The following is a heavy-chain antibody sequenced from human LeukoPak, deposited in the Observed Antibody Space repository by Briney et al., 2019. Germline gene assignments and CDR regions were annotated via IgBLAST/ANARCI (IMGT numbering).Heavy chain of an antibody. CDR3: ARVSPYCSGGNCYFDY. CDR1: GGSFSGYY. V-gene: IGHV4-34*01. Sequence: SETLSLTCAVYGGSFSGYYWSWIRQPPGKGLEWIGEINHSGSTNYNPSLKSRVTISVDTSKNQFSLKLSSVTAADTAVYYCARVSPYCSGGNCYFDYWGQGTLVTVSS. D-gene: IGHD2-15*01. J-gene: IGHJ4*02. CDR2: INHSGST.